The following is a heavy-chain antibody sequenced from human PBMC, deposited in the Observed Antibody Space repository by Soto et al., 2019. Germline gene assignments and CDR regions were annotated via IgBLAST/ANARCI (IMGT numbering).Heavy chain of an antibody. V-gene: IGHV3-23*01. D-gene: IGHD3-22*01. CDR1: GFTFSSYA. Sequence: GGSLRLSCAASGFTFSSYAMSWVRQAPGKGLGWVSAISGSGGSTYSADSVKGRFTISRDNSKNTLYLQMNSLRAEDTAVYYCAKDPLGYDSSGYFKGGVYYYYGMDVWGQGTTVTVSS. CDR2: ISGSGGST. J-gene: IGHJ6*02. CDR3: AKDPLGYDSSGYFKGGVYYYYGMDV.